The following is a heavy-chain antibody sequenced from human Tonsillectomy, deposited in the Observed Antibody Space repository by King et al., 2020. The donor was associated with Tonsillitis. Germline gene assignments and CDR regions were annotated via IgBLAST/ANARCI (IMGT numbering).Heavy chain of an antibody. J-gene: IGHJ4*02. CDR2: INHSGSA. D-gene: IGHD3-16*02. CDR1: GGSFSGYY. Sequence: VQLQQWGAGLLKPSETLSLTCAVYGGSFSGYYWSWIRQPPGKGLEWIGEINHSGSANYNPSLKSRVTISVDTSKNQFSLKLSSVTAADTAVYYCAGGEIMFRGIIIYYYFDQWGQGALVTVSS. CDR3: AGGEIMFRGIIIYYYFDQ. V-gene: IGHV4-34*01.